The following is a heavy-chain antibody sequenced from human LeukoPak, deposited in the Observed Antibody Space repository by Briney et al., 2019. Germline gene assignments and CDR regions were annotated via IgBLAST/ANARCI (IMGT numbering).Heavy chain of an antibody. CDR1: GYNFITYG. J-gene: IGHJ4*02. D-gene: IGHD3-3*01. CDR3: ARELYGRFEY. V-gene: IGHV1-18*01. CDR2: INPYNGDT. Sequence: ASVKVSCKASGYNFITYGISWVRQAPGQGLEWMGWINPYNGDTKYTQKLQGRVTMTTDTSTSTVYMELRSLRSGDTAVYYCARELYGRFEYWSQGTLVTVPS.